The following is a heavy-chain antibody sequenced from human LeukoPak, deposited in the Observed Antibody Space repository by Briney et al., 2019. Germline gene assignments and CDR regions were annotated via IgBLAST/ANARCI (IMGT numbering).Heavy chain of an antibody. V-gene: IGHV1-69*05. D-gene: IGHD5-24*01. CDR2: IIPILGTA. J-gene: IGHJ4*02. CDR3: ASSWDGYSSPFDY. Sequence: SVKVSCKASGGTFSSYAISWVRQAPGQGLEWMGGIIPILGTANYAQKFQGRVTITTDESTSTAYMELSSLRSEDTAVYYCASSWDGYSSPFDYWGQGTLVTVSS. CDR1: GGTFSSYA.